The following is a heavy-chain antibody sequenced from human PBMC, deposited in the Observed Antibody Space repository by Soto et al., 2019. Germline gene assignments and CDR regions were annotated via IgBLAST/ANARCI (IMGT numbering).Heavy chain of an antibody. J-gene: IGHJ4*02. Sequence: QVQLVESGGGVVQHGRSLRLYCAASGFTFSSYGMHWVRQAPGKGLEWVAVIWYDGSNKYYADSVKGRFTISRDNSKNTLYLQMNSLRAEDTAVYYCARDGVDMLFYFDYWCQGTLVTVSS. V-gene: IGHV3-33*01. CDR1: GFTFSSYG. D-gene: IGHD5-12*01. CDR2: IWYDGSNK. CDR3: ARDGVDMLFYFDY.